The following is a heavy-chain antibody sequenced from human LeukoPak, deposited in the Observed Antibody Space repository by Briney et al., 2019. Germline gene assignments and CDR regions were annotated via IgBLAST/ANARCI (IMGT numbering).Heavy chain of an antibody. J-gene: IGHJ4*02. CDR1: GGSISSYY. Sequence: NPSETLSLTCTVSGGSISSYYWSWIRQPPGKGLEWIGYIYYSGSTNYNTSLKSRVTISVDTSKNQFSLKLSSVTAADTAVYYCARSSGGSAYCGGDCYSREFDYWGQGTLVTVSS. CDR2: IYYSGST. V-gene: IGHV4-59*01. CDR3: ARSSGGSAYCGGDCYSREFDY. D-gene: IGHD2-21*02.